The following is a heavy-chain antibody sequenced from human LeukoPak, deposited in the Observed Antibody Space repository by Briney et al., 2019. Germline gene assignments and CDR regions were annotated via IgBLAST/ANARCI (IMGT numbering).Heavy chain of an antibody. Sequence: SGYGXTSYXXXXXRXMPXXXXXWMGIIYPGDSDTRYSPSFQGQVTISADKSISTAYLQWSSLKASDTAMYYCARRHTYCGGDCYYYFDYWGQGTLVTVSS. D-gene: IGHD2-21*01. CDR2: IYPGDSDT. V-gene: IGHV5-51*01. CDR3: ARRHTYCGGDCYYYFDY. CDR1: GYGXTSYX. J-gene: IGHJ4*02.